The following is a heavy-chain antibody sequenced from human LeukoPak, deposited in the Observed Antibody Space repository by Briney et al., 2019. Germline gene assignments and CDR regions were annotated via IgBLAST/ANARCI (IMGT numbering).Heavy chain of an antibody. CDR3: VRIPNNAGFPNWFDP. V-gene: IGHV3-21*01. Sequence: GGSLRLSCAASGFSFTYSTMNWVRLAPGKELEWVSSITSSSGNIYYSDSVRGRFTLSRDNAEHSLYLHMNSLIAEDSAVYYCVRIPNNAGFPNWFDPWGQGTLVSVSS. J-gene: IGHJ5*02. D-gene: IGHD3-9*01. CDR2: ITSSSGNI. CDR1: GFSFTYST.